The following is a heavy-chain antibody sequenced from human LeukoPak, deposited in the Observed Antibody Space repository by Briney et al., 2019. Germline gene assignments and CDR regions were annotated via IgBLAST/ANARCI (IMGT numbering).Heavy chain of an antibody. V-gene: IGHV4-59*08. CDR1: GGSLSRYY. D-gene: IGHD3-16*01. J-gene: IGHJ6*02. CDR3: ARVLVPFGVTHDDEGMDA. CDR2: IYYSGST. Sequence: SETLSLTCSVSGGSLSRYYWSWIRPPPGKGLDGIGYIYYSGSTNFKPSLKSRVIISLDTSMSQFSLKLSSVSAADTAVYYCARVLVPFGVTHDDEGMDAWGQGTTVTVSS.